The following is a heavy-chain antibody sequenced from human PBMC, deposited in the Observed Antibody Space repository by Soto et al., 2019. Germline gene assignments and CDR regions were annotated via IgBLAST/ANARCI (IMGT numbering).Heavy chain of an antibody. CDR2: IYYSGST. V-gene: IGHV4-39*01. D-gene: IGHD3-9*01. Sequence: SETLSLTCTVSGGSISSSSYYWGWIRQPPGKGLEWIGSIYYSGSTYYNPSLKSRVTISVDTSKNQFSLKLSSVTAADTAVYYFARQGLYYDILTGYNPLTNNWFDPWGQGTLVT. CDR3: ARQGLYYDILTGYNPLTNNWFDP. CDR1: GGSISSSSYY. J-gene: IGHJ5*02.